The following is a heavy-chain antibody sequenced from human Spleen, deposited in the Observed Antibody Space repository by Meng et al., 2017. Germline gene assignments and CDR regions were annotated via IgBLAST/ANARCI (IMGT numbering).Heavy chain of an antibody. Sequence: SETLSLTCDVCGGAFSGYYWNWIRQSPGKGLEWIGEINHSGSTNYNPSLNHSGSTNYNPSLKSRVIISLDTSKNQFSLRQISVIAADSAVYYCARGPTTMAHDFDYWGQGTLVTVSS. CDR3: ARGPTTMAHDFDY. CDR1: GGAFSGYY. J-gene: IGHJ4*02. V-gene: IGHV4-34*01. CDR2: INHSGSTNYNPSLNHSGST. D-gene: IGHD4-11*01.